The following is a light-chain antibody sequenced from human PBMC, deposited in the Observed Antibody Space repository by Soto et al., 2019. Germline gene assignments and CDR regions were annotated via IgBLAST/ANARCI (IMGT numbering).Light chain of an antibody. CDR2: DVS. V-gene: IGLV2-14*03. CDR3: SSYTSSSTLV. Sequence: QSALTQPASVSGSPGQSITISCTGTSSDVGGYNYVSWYQQHPGKAPKVMIYDVSNRPSGVSNRFSGSKSGNTASLTISGLQAEDESYYYCSSYTSSSTLVFGGGTKLTVL. J-gene: IGLJ2*01. CDR1: SSDVGGYNY.